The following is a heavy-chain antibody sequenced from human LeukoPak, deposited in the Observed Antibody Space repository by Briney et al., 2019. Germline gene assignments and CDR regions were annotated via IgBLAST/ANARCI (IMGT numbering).Heavy chain of an antibody. CDR1: GGSISSSSYY. Sequence: SETLSLTCTVSGGSISSSSYYWGWIRQPPGKGLEWIGSIYYSGSTYYNPSLKSRVTISVDTSKNQFSLKLSSVTAADTAVYYCARDTTDTAMATGPFGPWGQGTLVTVSS. D-gene: IGHD5-18*01. CDR2: IYYSGST. J-gene: IGHJ5*02. CDR3: ARDTTDTAMATGPFGP. V-gene: IGHV4-39*07.